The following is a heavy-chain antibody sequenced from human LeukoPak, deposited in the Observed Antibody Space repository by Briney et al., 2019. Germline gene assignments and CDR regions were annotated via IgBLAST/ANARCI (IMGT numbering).Heavy chain of an antibody. CDR1: GYTFTGYY. CDR3: ARDNWEVSYNWFDP. V-gene: IGHV1-2*02. D-gene: IGHD3-16*02. CDR2: INPNTGGT. Sequence: ASVKVSCKASGYTFTGYYIHWVRQAPGQGLEWMRWINPNTGGTKYVQKFQGRVTMTRDTSIGTTYMELSRLRSDDTAVYYCARDNWEVSYNWFDPWGQGTLVTVSS. J-gene: IGHJ5*02.